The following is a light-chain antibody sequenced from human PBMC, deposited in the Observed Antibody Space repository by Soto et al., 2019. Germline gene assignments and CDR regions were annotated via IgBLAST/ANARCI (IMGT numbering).Light chain of an antibody. CDR2: DVT. V-gene: IGLV2-14*03. CDR1: LSDICTYDH. Sequence: QSALTQPASVSGSRGQSITISCTGTLSDICTYDHVSWYQQHPGKAPQLMIYDVTNRPSGVYNRFSGSKSGNTASLTISGLQAEDEADYYCTSYTTSSTVVIGGGTKVTVL. J-gene: IGLJ2*01. CDR3: TSYTTSSTVV.